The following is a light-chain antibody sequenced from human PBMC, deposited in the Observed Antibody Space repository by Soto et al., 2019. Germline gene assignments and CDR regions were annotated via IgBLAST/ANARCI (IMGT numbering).Light chain of an antibody. CDR2: DVS. V-gene: IGKV3D-15*01. J-gene: IGKJ1*01. Sequence: QSPHSLSLTHRESATLPCGASHSVDSSYVAWYQQKPGKSPRLLMYDVSNMATGIPARFSGSGSGTDFTLTISSLQSEDFAVYSCQQYNNWPTTFGQGTKVDIK. CDR1: HSVDSS. CDR3: QQYNNWPTT.